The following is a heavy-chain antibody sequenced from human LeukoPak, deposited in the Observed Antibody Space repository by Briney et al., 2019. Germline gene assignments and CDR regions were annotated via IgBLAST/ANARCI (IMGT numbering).Heavy chain of an antibody. J-gene: IGHJ4*02. Sequence: SVKVSCKASGYTFTNYGISWVRQAPGQGLEWMGGIIPIFATSNYAHKFQGRVTITADTSTSTAYMELSSLISDDTAVYYCARGSRTGWYYFDYWGQGTLVTVSS. CDR2: IIPIFATS. D-gene: IGHD6-19*01. CDR3: ARGSRTGWYYFDY. CDR1: GYTFTNYG. V-gene: IGHV1-69*06.